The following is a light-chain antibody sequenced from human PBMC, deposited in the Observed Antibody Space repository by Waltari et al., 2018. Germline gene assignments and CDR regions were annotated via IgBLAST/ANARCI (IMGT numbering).Light chain of an antibody. J-gene: IGKJ4*01. V-gene: IGKV3-15*01. Sequence: EILLTQSPATLSVSPGEGATLSCRASRSVSFKLAWYQQKPGQVPRLLIYGASTRATGVPARFSGGGSGTEFTLTITRLQSEDFSVYYCQQYNNWPLTFGGGTKVEIK. CDR1: RSVSFK. CDR3: QQYNNWPLT. CDR2: GAS.